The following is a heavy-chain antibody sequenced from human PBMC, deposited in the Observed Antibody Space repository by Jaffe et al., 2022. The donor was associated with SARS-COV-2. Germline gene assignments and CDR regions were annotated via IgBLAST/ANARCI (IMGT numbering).Heavy chain of an antibody. CDR3: AKKGLTSPGNDWFES. CDR1: GFTFSSYS. Sequence: EVQLLESGGGLVQPGGSQRLSCAASGFTFSSYSMNWVRQAPGKGLEWVSIIGGSSGPTYYADSVKGRFTISRDNSKNTLYLQMNSLRAEDTAVYYCAKKGLTSPGNDWFESWGQGTLVTVSS. J-gene: IGHJ5*01. CDR2: IGGSSGPT. D-gene: IGHD1-20*01. V-gene: IGHV3-23*01.